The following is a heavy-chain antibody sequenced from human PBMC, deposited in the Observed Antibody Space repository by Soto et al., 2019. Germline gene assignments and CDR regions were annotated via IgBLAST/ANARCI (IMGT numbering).Heavy chain of an antibody. V-gene: IGHV4-59*12. CDR3: ASTEGDY. Sequence: SETLSLTCTVSCGSISSYYWSWIRQPPGKGLEWIGYIYYSGSTNYNPSLKSRVTISVDTSKNQFSLKLSSVTAADTAVYYCASTEGDYWGQGTLVTVSS. CDR1: CGSISSYY. CDR2: IYYSGST. J-gene: IGHJ4*02.